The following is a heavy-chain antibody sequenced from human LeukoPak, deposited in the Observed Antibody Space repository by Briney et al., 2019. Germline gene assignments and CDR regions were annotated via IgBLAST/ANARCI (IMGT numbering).Heavy chain of an antibody. CDR1: GFTFSSYG. J-gene: IGHJ3*02. CDR2: IWYDGSNK. V-gene: IGHV3-33*01. Sequence: GGSLRLSCAASGFTFSSYGMHWVRQAPGKGLEWVAVIWYDGSNKYYADSVKGRFTISRDNSKNTLYLQMNSLRAEDTAVYYCARGSLLYSSGWYVDAFDIWAKGQWSPSLQ. D-gene: IGHD6-19*01. CDR3: ARGSLLYSSGWYVDAFDI.